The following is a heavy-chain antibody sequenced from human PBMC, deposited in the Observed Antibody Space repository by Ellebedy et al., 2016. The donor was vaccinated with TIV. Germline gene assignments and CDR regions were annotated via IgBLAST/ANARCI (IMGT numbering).Heavy chain of an antibody. CDR1: GFPFSTYW. J-gene: IGHJ4*02. CDR3: AVDIYYYTSGAWYSRFY. Sequence: GESLKISXAASGFPFSTYWMHWVRQIPGKGLVWVLRINGDGTSTKYADSVKGRFTISRDNAKNTVYLQMNSLRVEDTAVYYCAVDIYYYTSGAWYSRFYWGQGTLVTVSS. CDR2: INGDGTST. D-gene: IGHD3-22*01. V-gene: IGHV3-74*03.